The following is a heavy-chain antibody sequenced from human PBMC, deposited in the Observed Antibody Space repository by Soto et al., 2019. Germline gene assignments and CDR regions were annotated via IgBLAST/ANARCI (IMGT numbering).Heavy chain of an antibody. CDR3: AKDGGGPTDYSDY. J-gene: IGHJ4*02. Sequence: EVQLVESGGGLIQPGHSLRLSCEASGFRFQDYAMHWVRQAPGEGLEWGSGISWNSNNIGYGESVKGRFTSSRDYANSSLYLQMDSLRPEDTAFYYCAKDGGGPTDYSDYWGQGYLVTVSS. D-gene: IGHD3-16*01. CDR2: ISWNSNNI. CDR1: GFRFQDYA. V-gene: IGHV3-9*01.